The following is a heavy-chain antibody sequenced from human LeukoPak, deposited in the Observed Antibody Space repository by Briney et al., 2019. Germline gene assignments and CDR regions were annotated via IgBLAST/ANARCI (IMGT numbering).Heavy chain of an antibody. D-gene: IGHD2-2*02. CDR2: ISAYNGNT. J-gene: IGHJ4*02. V-gene: IGHV1-18*01. Sequence: GASVKVSCKASGYTFTSYGISWVRQAPGQGLEWMGWISAYNGNTNYAQKLQGRVTMTTDTSTSTAYMELRSLRSDDTAVYYCARSPRRIVVVPAATPGYFDYWGQGTLVTVSS. CDR1: GYTFTSYG. CDR3: ARSPRRIVVVPAATPGYFDY.